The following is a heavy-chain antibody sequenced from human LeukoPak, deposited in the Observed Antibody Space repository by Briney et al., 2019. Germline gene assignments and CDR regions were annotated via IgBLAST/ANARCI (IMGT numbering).Heavy chain of an antibody. CDR1: GYTFTSYD. CDR2: MNPNSGNT. CDR3: ARAAAGTNIYYYMDV. D-gene: IGHD6-13*01. V-gene: IGHV1-8*01. J-gene: IGHJ6*03. Sequence: GASVKVSCKASGYTFTSYDINWVRQATGQGLEWMGWMNPNSGNTGYAQKFQGRVTMTRNTSISTAYMELSSLRSEDTAVYYYARAAAGTNIYYYMDVWGKGTTVTVSS.